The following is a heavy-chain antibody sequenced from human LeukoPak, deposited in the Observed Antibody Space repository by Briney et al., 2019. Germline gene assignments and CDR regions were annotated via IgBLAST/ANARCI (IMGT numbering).Heavy chain of an antibody. CDR3: ARARNNYDSSGFSALDY. CDR2: ISGSGGGT. J-gene: IGHJ4*02. CDR1: GFTFSSYA. Sequence: GGSLRLSCAASGFTFSSYAMSWVRQAPGKGLEWVSAISGSGGGTYYADSVKGRFTISRDNSKNTLYLQMNSLRAEDTAVYYCARARNNYDSSGFSALDYWGQGTLVTVSS. D-gene: IGHD3-22*01. V-gene: IGHV3-23*01.